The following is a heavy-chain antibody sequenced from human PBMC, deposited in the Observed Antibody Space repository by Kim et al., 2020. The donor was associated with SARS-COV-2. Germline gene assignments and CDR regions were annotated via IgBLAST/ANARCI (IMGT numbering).Heavy chain of an antibody. V-gene: IGHV3-11*03. CDR1: GFTFSDYY. CDR3: AGFGYDYVWGSYRDYYYYYGREV. D-gene: IGHD3-16*02. J-gene: IGHJ6*02. Sequence: GGSLRLSCAASGFTFSDYYMSWIRQAPGKGLEWVSYISSSSSYTNSADSVQGRFTISRDNAKNSLYLQMNRLRAEDTAGYYCAGFGYDYVWGSYRDYYYYYGREVGGRGTTVTVS. CDR2: ISSSSSYT.